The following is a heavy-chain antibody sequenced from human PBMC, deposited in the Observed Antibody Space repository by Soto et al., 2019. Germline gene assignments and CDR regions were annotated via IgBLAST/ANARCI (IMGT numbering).Heavy chain of an antibody. Sequence: EVQLVESGGGLVQPGGSLRLSCAASGFTFSSYWMHWVRQVPGKGLVWVSRINYDGSTTTYADSVKGRFTISRDNARNTLYLQMNSRRAEDTAVYYCARAGTGWYWFDPWGQGTLVTVSS. J-gene: IGHJ5*02. V-gene: IGHV3-74*01. D-gene: IGHD6-19*01. CDR3: ARAGTGWYWFDP. CDR2: INYDGSTT. CDR1: GFTFSSYW.